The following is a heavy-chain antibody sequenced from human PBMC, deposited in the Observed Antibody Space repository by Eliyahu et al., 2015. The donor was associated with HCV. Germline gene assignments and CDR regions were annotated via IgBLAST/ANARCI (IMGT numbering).Heavy chain of an antibody. CDR3: TRGVGEGYDP. Sequence: EVQLVESGGGLVQPGGSLRLSCAASGFAFSSFWIHWVRQAPGKGLVWVSRINTDGSRTFYADSVRGRFTVSRDNSKNTLYLQMNSLRAEDTAMYYCTRGVGEGYDPWGQGTLVTVSS. J-gene: IGHJ5*02. CDR2: INTDGSRT. V-gene: IGHV3-74*01. CDR1: GFAFSSFW. D-gene: IGHD1-26*01.